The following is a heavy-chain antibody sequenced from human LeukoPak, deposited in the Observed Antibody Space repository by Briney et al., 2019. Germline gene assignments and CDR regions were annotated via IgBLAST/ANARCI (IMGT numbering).Heavy chain of an antibody. CDR3: AKVDYCSGGSCHSGGYGMDV. CDR1: GFTFSSSA. J-gene: IGHJ6*02. V-gene: IGHV3-48*04. CDR2: ISSSSSAM. Sequence: GSLRLSCAASGFTFSSSAMSWVRQVPGKGLEWVSYISSSSSAMYYADSVKGRFTISRDNAKNSMYLQMNSLRVEDTAVYYCAKVDYCSGGSCHSGGYGMDVWGQGTTVTVSS. D-gene: IGHD2-15*01.